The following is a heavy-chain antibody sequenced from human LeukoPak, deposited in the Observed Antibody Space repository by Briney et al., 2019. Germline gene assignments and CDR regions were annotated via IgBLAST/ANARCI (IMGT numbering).Heavy chain of an antibody. CDR2: ISGSGDNT. V-gene: IGHV3-23*01. CDR1: GFTFSGFA. J-gene: IGHJ6*01. Sequence: GGSLRLSCAASGFTFSGFAMSWVRRTRGKGLEWVSGISGSGDNTLYADSVKGRFTISRDNSKNTLYLEMNSLRAEDTAIYYCAKMKGHPLPKYYMDVWGQGTTVTVSS. CDR3: AKMKGHPLPKYYMDV. D-gene: IGHD1-26*01.